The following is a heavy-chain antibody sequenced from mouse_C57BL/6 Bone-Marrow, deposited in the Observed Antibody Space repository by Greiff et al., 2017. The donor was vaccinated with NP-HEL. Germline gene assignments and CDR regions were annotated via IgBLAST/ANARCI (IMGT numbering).Heavy chain of an antibody. CDR3: ARDPPAYDVNWCFDV. Sequence: EVQVVESGGGLVKPGGSLKLSCAASGFTFSSYAMSWVRQTPEKRLEWVATISDGGSYTYYPDNVKGRFTISRDNAKNNLYLQMSHLKSEDTAMYYCARDPPAYDVNWCFDVWGTGTTVTVSS. V-gene: IGHV5-4*01. CDR2: ISDGGSYT. CDR1: GFTFSSYA. J-gene: IGHJ1*03. D-gene: IGHD2-12*01.